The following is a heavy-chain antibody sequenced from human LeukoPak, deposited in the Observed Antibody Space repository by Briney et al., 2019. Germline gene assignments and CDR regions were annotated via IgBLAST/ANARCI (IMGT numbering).Heavy chain of an antibody. D-gene: IGHD6-6*01. CDR1: GYTFTSYD. Sequence: ASVTVSFTASGYTFTSYDINWVRQAPGQGLEWMGWMNPNSGNTGYAQKFQGRVTMTRNTSISTAYMELSSLRSEDTAVYYCASSIAPYGGWGQGTLVTVSS. CDR3: ASSIAPYGG. V-gene: IGHV1-8*01. CDR2: MNPNSGNT. J-gene: IGHJ4*02.